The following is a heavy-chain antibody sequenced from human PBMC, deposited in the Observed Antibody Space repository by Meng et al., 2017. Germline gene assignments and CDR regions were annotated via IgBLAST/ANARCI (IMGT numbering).Heavy chain of an antibody. CDR3: AQTTVTTYSEYFQH. J-gene: IGHJ1*01. D-gene: IGHD4-11*01. Sequence: QVHLVQAEAYVKKPGASVKVSCKASGYTFTRYGISLVRQAPGQGLEWMGWISAYNCNTNYAQKLQGRVTMTTDTSTSTAYMELRSLRSDDTAVYYCAQTTVTTYSEYFQHWGQGTLVTVSS. CDR1: GYTFTRYG. CDR2: ISAYNCNT. V-gene: IGHV1-18*01.